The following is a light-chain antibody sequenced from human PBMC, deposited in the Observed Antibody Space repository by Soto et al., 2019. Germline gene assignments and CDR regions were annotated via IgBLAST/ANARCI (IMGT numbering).Light chain of an antibody. CDR2: DAS. V-gene: IGKV3-11*01. CDR3: QQRNTWPLT. J-gene: IGKJ4*01. Sequence: EIVLTQSPATLSLSPGERATLSCRASQSVSSYLAWYQQKPGQAPRRLIYDASNRTTGIPARFSGSVSGTDFTLTISSLEPEDFAVYYCQQRNTWPLTFGGGTKVEIK. CDR1: QSVSSY.